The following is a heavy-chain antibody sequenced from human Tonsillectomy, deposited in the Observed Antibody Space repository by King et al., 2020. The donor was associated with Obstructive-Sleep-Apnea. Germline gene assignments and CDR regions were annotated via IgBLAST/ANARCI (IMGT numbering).Heavy chain of an antibody. CDR2: ISGSGGRT. V-gene: IGHV3-23*04. Sequence: VQLVESGGGLVQPGGSLRLSCAASGFTFSSYAMSWVRQAPGKGLEWVSDISGSGGRTYYADSVRGRFTISRDNAKNTLYLQMNSLRAEDTAVYYCAKGSIVVVVSSTNWYFDLWGRGTLVTVSS. D-gene: IGHD2-15*01. J-gene: IGHJ2*01. CDR1: GFTFSSYA. CDR3: AKGSIVVVVSSTNWYFDL.